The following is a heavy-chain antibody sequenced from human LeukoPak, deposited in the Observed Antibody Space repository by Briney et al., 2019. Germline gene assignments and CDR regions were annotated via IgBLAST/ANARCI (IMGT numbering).Heavy chain of an antibody. V-gene: IGHV3-74*03. Sequence: GGSLRLSCAASRFTFSSNWMHWVRQAPGKGRVWVSCINSDGSSTKYADSVKGRFTVSRDNAKNTLYLQMNSLRGEDTAVYYCARAFGSLGLDPWGQGTLVTVSS. CDR2: INSDGSST. CDR1: RFTFSSNW. J-gene: IGHJ5*02. CDR3: ARAFGSLGLDP. D-gene: IGHD2-15*01.